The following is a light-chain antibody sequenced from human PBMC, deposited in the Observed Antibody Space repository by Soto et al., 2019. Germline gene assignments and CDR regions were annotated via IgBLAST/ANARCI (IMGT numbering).Light chain of an antibody. V-gene: IGKV3-11*01. CDR1: QSVSSY. Sequence: EIVLTQSPATLSLSPGERATLSCRASQSVSSYLAWYQQKPGQAPRLLIYDASNRATGIPARFSGSGSGTDFTLTISSAEPEDFALYYCQQRSTWPPAFGQGTKLEIK. CDR2: DAS. CDR3: QQRSTWPPA. J-gene: IGKJ2*01.